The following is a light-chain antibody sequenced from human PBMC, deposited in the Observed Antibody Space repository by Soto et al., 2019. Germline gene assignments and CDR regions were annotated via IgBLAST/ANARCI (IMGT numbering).Light chain of an antibody. Sequence: EIVMTQSPATLSVSPGERATLSCRASQSVGFKLAWYQQKPGQAPRLLIYGASTRATGIPARFSGSGSGTQFTLTISSLQSEDFAVYYCQQYNDWPPAWTFGQGTKVE. V-gene: IGKV3-15*01. CDR1: QSVGFK. CDR3: QQYNDWPPAWT. CDR2: GAS. J-gene: IGKJ1*01.